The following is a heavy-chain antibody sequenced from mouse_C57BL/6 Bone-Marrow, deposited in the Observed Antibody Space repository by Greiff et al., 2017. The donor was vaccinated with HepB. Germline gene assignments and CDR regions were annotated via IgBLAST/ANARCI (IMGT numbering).Heavy chain of an antibody. V-gene: IGHV14-4*01. CDR1: GFNIKDDY. D-gene: IGHD2-2*01. CDR3: TRTGLPHYYAIDY. Sequence: VHVKQSGAELVRPGASVKLSCTASGFNIKDDYMHWVKQRPEQGLEWIGWIDPENGDTEYASKFQGKATITADTSSNTAYLQLSSLTSEDTAVYYCTRTGLPHYYAIDYWGKGTSVTVSS. CDR2: IDPENGDT. J-gene: IGHJ4*01.